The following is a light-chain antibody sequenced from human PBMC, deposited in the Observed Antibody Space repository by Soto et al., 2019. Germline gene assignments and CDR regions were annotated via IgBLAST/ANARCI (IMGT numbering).Light chain of an antibody. CDR1: HRVSSY. Sequence: EIVMTQSPATLSVSPGERATLSCRASHRVSSYSAWYQQKPGQAPRLLIYATSTRATGIPARFSGSGSGTECTLTISSLQSEDFAVYYCQQYNNWPLTFGGGTKVEIK. J-gene: IGKJ4*01. CDR2: ATS. V-gene: IGKV3-15*01. CDR3: QQYNNWPLT.